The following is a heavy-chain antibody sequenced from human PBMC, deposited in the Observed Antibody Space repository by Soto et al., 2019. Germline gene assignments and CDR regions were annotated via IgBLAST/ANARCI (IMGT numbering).Heavy chain of an antibody. CDR1: GFTFSSYS. V-gene: IGHV3-48*04. CDR2: INSNGSST. Sequence: AGGSLRLSCAASGFTFSSYSMNWVRQAPGKGLEWVSGINSNGSSTCYADSVKGRFTISRDNAKNSLYLQMNSLRAEDTALYYCARLYSSGWYGPGRYWGQGTLVTVSS. D-gene: IGHD6-19*01. CDR3: ARLYSSGWYGPGRY. J-gene: IGHJ4*02.